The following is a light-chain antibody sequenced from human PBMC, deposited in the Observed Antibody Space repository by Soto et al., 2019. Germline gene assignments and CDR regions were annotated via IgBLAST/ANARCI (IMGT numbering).Light chain of an antibody. CDR2: DVS. CDR3: SSYTSISTWV. Sequence: QSALTQPASVSGSPGQSITISCTGTSSDVGSFNYVYWYQQHPGKAPKLLIYDVSSRPSGVSNRFSGSKSGNTASLTISGLQAEDEADYYCSSYTSISTWVFGGGTKLTVL. J-gene: IGLJ3*02. V-gene: IGLV2-14*01. CDR1: SSDVGSFNY.